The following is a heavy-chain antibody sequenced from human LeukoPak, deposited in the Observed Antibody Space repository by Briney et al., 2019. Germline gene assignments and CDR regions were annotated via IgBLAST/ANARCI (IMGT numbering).Heavy chain of an antibody. Sequence: GGSLRLSCAASGFNFSSYGMHWVRQAPGKGLGWVAFIRYDGSNKYYAASVKGRFTISRDNSKNTLYLQMNSLRAEDTAVYYCAKDPDSSGWYGFDYWGQGTLVTVSS. CDR2: IRYDGSNK. CDR3: AKDPDSSGWYGFDY. V-gene: IGHV3-30*02. J-gene: IGHJ4*02. D-gene: IGHD6-19*01. CDR1: GFNFSSYG.